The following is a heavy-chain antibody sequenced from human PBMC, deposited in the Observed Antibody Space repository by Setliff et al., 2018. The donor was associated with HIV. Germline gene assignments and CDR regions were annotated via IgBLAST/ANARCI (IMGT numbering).Heavy chain of an antibody. CDR1: GFTFSSYW. CDR3: ARGYYGSDLQNAMDV. V-gene: IGHV3-74*03. J-gene: IGHJ6*02. CDR2: LNTDGSST. Sequence: GASVKVSCAASGFTFSSYWMHWVRQAPGKGLVWVSRLNTDGSSTKYADSVKGRFTISRDNAKNTLYLQMDSLRGEGTAVYYCARGYYGSDLQNAMDVWGQGTTVTVSS. D-gene: IGHD3-10*01.